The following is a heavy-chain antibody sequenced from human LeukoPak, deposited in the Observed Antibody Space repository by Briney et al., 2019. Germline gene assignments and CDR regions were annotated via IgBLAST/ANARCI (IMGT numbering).Heavy chain of an antibody. CDR1: GGSISSGSYY. CDR3: ARLYYYDSSGYYYSY. CDR2: IYYSGST. D-gene: IGHD3-22*01. J-gene: IGHJ4*02. V-gene: IGHV4-39*01. Sequence: SETLSLACTVSGGSISSGSYYWGWIRQPPGKGLAWIGRIYYSGSTYYNPSLKSRVTISVDTSKYQFSLKLSSVTAADTAVYYCARLYYYDSSGYYYSYWGQGTLVTVSS.